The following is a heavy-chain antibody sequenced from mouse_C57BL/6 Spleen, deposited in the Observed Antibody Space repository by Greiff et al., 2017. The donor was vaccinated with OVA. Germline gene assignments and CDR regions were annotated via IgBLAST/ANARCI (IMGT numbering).Heavy chain of an antibody. V-gene: IGHV5-17*01. D-gene: IGHD1-1*01. CDR2: ISSGSSTI. CDR3: ARTIHYYGSSYDAMDY. Sequence: VQLKESGGGLVKPGGSLKLSCAASGFTFSDYGMHWVRQAPEKGLEWVAYISSGSSTIYYADTVKGRFTISRDNAKNTLFLQMTSLRSEDTAMYYCARTIHYYGSSYDAMDYWGQGTSVTVSS. J-gene: IGHJ4*01. CDR1: GFTFSDYG.